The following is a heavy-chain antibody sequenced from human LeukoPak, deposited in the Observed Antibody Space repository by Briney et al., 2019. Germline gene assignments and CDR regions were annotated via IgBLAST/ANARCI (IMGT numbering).Heavy chain of an antibody. Sequence: SETLSLTCAVYGGSFSGYYWSWIRQPPGKGLEWIGEINHSGSTNYNPSLKSRVTISVDTSKNQFSLKLSSVTAADTAVYFCARGQNGNYYWFDPWGQGTLVTVSS. D-gene: IGHD1-26*01. J-gene: IGHJ5*02. CDR2: INHSGST. CDR1: GGSFSGYY. CDR3: ARGQNGNYYWFDP. V-gene: IGHV4-34*01.